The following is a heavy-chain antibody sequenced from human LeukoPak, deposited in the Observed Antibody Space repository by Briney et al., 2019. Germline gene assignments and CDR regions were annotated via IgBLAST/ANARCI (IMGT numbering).Heavy chain of an antibody. CDR1: GGTLSSYT. J-gene: IGHJ4*02. CDR3: ARDLLGDCSGGSCSHEY. D-gene: IGHD2-15*01. Sequence: ASVKDSCKASGGTLSSYTISWVRQAPGQGLEWMGRIIPILGIANYAQKFQGRVTITADKSTSTAYMELSSLRSEDTAVYYCARDLLGDCSGGSCSHEYWGQGTLVTVSS. V-gene: IGHV1-69*04. CDR2: IIPILGIA.